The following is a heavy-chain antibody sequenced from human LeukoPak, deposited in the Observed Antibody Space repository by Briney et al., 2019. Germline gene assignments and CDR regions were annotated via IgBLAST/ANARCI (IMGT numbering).Heavy chain of an antibody. J-gene: IGHJ6*02. Sequence: ASVKVSCKASGYTFTGYYMHWVRQAPGQGLEWTGWINPNSGGTNYAQKFQGRVTMTRDTSISTAYMELSRLRSDDTAVYYCARDMYCSSTSCYFYYYYGMDVWGQGTTVTVSS. V-gene: IGHV1-2*02. CDR2: INPNSGGT. CDR3: ARDMYCSSTSCYFYYYYGMDV. CDR1: GYTFTGYY. D-gene: IGHD2-2*01.